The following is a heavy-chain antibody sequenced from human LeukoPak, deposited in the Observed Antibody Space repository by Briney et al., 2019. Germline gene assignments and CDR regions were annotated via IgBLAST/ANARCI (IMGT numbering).Heavy chain of an antibody. D-gene: IGHD3-3*01. Sequence: PSETLSLTCTVSGGSISDYYWSWIRQPPGEGLEWIGNTYYTGNTNYNPSLKSRVTISVDTSKKQFSLKLSSVTAADTAVYYCARRYDFWRGYPPPLDYWGQGTLVTVSS. CDR3: ARRYDFWRGYPPPLDY. CDR2: TYYTGNT. V-gene: IGHV4-59*12. J-gene: IGHJ4*02. CDR1: GGSISDYY.